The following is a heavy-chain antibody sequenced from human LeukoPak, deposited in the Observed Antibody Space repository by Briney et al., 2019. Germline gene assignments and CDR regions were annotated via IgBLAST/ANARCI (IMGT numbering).Heavy chain of an antibody. Sequence: SETLSLTCTVSGGSISSSSYYWGWIRQPPGKGLEWIGSIYYSGSTYYNPSLKSRVTISVDTSKNQFSLKLSSVTAADTAVYYCARHMYYYDSSGYSRLYYFDYWGQGTLVTVSS. D-gene: IGHD3-22*01. V-gene: IGHV4-39*07. J-gene: IGHJ4*02. CDR2: IYYSGST. CDR3: ARHMYYYDSSGYSRLYYFDY. CDR1: GGSISSSSYY.